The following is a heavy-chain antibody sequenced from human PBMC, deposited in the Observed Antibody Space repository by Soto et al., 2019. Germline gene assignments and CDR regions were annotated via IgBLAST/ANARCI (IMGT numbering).Heavy chain of an antibody. J-gene: IGHJ4*02. CDR2: ISGSGGST. CDR3: AKDATIAARPYYFDY. D-gene: IGHD6-6*01. CDR1: GFTFSSYA. V-gene: IGHV3-23*01. Sequence: GGSLRLSCAASGFTFSSYAMSWVRQARGKGLEWVSGISGSGGSTYYADSVKGRFTISRDTSKNTLYLQMTSLRAEDTAVYYCAKDATIAARPYYFDYWGQGTLVTVSS.